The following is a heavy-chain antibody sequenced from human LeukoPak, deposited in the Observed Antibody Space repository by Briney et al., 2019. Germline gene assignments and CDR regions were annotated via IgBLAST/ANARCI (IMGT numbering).Heavy chain of an antibody. J-gene: IGHJ5*02. V-gene: IGHV3-74*01. CDR1: GFTFSSYW. D-gene: IGHD2-2*01. CDR3: ARDPYYCSSTSCYAGWFDP. CDR2: INSDGSST. Sequence: GGSLRLSCAASGFTFSSYWMHWVRQAPGKGLVWVSRINSDGSSTSYAGSVKGRFTISRDNAKNTLYLQMNSLRAEDTAVYYCARDPYYCSSTSCYAGWFDPWGQGTLVTVSS.